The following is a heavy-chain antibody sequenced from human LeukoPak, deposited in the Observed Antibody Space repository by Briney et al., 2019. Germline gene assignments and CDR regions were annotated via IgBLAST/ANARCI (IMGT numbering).Heavy chain of an antibody. Sequence: KPSETLSLTYTVSGGSISSYYWSWIRQPPGKGLEWIGYIYDSGTTNYNPSLKSRVTISLDTSKNQFSLKLSSVTAADTAVYYCARAGYYYDSSGYFRFDPWGQGTLVTVSS. CDR1: GGSISSYY. CDR3: ARAGYYYDSSGYFRFDP. V-gene: IGHV4-59*01. J-gene: IGHJ5*02. CDR2: IYDSGTT. D-gene: IGHD3-22*01.